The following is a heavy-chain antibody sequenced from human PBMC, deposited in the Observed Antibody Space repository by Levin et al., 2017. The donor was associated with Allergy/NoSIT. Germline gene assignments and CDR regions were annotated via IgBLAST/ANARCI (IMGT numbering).Heavy chain of an antibody. Sequence: GGSLRLSCAASGFTFSSYAMSWVRQAPGKGLEWVSAISGSGGSTYYADSVKGRFTISRDNSKNTLYLQMNSLRAEDTAVYYCAKAREMATLNPLGYWGQGTLVTVSS. V-gene: IGHV3-23*01. CDR1: GFTFSSYA. CDR2: ISGSGGST. D-gene: IGHD5-24*01. CDR3: AKAREMATLNPLGY. J-gene: IGHJ4*02.